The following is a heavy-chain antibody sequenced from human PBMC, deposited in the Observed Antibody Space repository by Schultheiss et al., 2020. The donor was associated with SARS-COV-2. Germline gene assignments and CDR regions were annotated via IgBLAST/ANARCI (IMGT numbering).Heavy chain of an antibody. CDR2: IKQDGSEK. V-gene: IGHV3-7*01. CDR3: VAILTDYPSFTYYFDY. J-gene: IGHJ4*02. CDR1: GFTFSKYW. D-gene: IGHD3-9*01. Sequence: GESLKISCAASGFTFSKYWVSWVRQAPGKGLKWVANIKQDGSEKYYVDSVKGRFTISRDNAKNSLYLQMNSLRAEDTAVYYCVAILTDYPSFTYYFDYWGQGTLVTVSS.